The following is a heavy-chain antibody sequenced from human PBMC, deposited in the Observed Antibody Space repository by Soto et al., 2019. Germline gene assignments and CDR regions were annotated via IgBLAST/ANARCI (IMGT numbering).Heavy chain of an antibody. V-gene: IGHV4-30-2*01. J-gene: IGHJ4*02. CDR1: GASIGSGSYS. D-gene: IGHD3-10*01. CDR2: LHHSGDT. Sequence: QLQLQESGSGLVRPSQTLSLTCTVSGASIGSGSYSWNWIRQPPGKGLEWIGYLHHSGDTYFNPSLRRRGSISVDRSNNQFALKLISVTDADTAVYYGARFPLWFGELDYWGQGALVTVSS. CDR3: ARFPLWFGELDY.